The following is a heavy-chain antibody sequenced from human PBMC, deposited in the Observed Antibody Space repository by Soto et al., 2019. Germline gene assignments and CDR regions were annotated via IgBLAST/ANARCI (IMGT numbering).Heavy chain of an antibody. Sequence: QLQLQESGPGLVRPSQTLSLTCSVSGGSITSGGYYWGWIRQLPGKGLEWVAYVYSSGRTYYNPSLESRLSISLDTSKNQFSLILRSVTVADTAIYYCARDHNGFNKAFDIWGQGAMVTVSS. V-gene: IGHV4-31*03. D-gene: IGHD5-12*01. CDR3: ARDHNGFNKAFDI. CDR2: VYSSGRT. CDR1: GGSITSGGYY. J-gene: IGHJ3*02.